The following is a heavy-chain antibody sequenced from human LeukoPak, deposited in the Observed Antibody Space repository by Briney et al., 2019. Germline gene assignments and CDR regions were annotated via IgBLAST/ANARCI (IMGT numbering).Heavy chain of an antibody. D-gene: IGHD3-10*01. CDR3: ARDGYGSGSYGWFDL. V-gene: IGHV4-59*01. Sequence: SETLPLTCSVSGASITSVYWSWIGQAPGKGREWSGNIYSGSTNYNPSLESRVTVSLDTSKNQISLRLTSVTAADTALYYCARDGYGSGSYGWFDLWGQGNLVTVSS. J-gene: IGHJ5*02. CDR2: IYSGST. CDR1: GASITSVY.